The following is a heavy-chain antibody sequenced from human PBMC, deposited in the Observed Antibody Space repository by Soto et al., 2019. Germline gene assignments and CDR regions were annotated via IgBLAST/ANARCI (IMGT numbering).Heavy chain of an antibody. D-gene: IGHD2-15*01. CDR1: GGSISGYY. J-gene: IGHJ4*02. CDR2: ISYSGST. Sequence: SETLSLTCTVSGGSISGYYWSWIRQPPGKGLEWIGFISYSGSTNSSPSLRSRVTRSVDTSQSQFSLKLSSVPAADTAVYYCAKVRDDSSYFVDYWGEGTQVTVSS. V-gene: IGHV4-59*01. CDR3: AKVRDDSSYFVDY.